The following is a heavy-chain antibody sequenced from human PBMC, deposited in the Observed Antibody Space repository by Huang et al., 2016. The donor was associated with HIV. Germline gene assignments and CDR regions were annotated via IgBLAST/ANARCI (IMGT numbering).Heavy chain of an antibody. D-gene: IGHD3-22*01. Sequence: QVQLVQSGAEVTKPGSSVKVSCKASGGTFSSYAISWVRQAPGQGLEVMGGISPIFGTANYAQNFQGRGTITADESTSTAYMELSSLRSEDTAVYYCARVESRRYYDSSGYYYWGQGTLVTVSS. J-gene: IGHJ4*02. V-gene: IGHV1-69*01. CDR2: ISPIFGTA. CDR1: GGTFSSYA. CDR3: ARVESRRYYDSSGYYY.